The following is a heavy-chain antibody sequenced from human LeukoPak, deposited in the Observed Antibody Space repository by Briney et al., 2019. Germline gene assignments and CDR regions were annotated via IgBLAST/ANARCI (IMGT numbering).Heavy chain of an antibody. V-gene: IGHV6-1*01. CDR1: GDSVSGSPAV. J-gene: IGHJ4*02. Sequence: QTLSLTCAISGDSVSGSPAVWNWIRQSPSRGLEWLGRAYYRSKWYIDYAVSVKGRITITPDTSKNQFSLQLNSVTPEDTAVYYCARGVVRGGTNFDYWGQGTLVTVSS. CDR3: ARGVVRGGTNFDY. D-gene: IGHD3-10*01. CDR2: AYYRSKWYI.